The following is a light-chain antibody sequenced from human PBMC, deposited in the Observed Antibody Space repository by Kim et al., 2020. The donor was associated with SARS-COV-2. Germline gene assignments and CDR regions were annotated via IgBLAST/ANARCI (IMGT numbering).Light chain of an antibody. V-gene: IGLV3-21*04. CDR2: HDY. Sequence: PGKTATISCGGNNIGSKTVQWYQEGPGQAPILVIYHDYARPSGIPGRFSGFNSGNTATLTISRVEAGDEAEYYCKVWDSSNDHPVFGGGTQLTVL. CDR1: NIGSKT. CDR3: KVWDSSNDHPV. J-gene: IGLJ2*01.